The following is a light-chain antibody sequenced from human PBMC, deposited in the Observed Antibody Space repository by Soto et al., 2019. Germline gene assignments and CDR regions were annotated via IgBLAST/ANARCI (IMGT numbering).Light chain of an antibody. CDR2: GAS. Sequence: EILMTQSPATLSVSPGERATLSCRASQSGSNRLAWYQQKLGQAPRLLIYGASTRATGIPARFSGSGSGTEFTLTISSLQSEDSAIDYCQHYKNWPYTFGQGTKLEMK. CDR1: QSGSNR. V-gene: IGKV3-15*01. J-gene: IGKJ2*01. CDR3: QHYKNWPYT.